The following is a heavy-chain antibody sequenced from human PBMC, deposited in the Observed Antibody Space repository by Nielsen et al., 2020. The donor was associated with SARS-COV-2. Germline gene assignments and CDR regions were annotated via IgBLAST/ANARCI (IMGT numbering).Heavy chain of an antibody. CDR3: AKGDSSKNWYFDL. CDR2: ISGSGGST. V-gene: IGHV3-23*01. J-gene: IGHJ2*01. D-gene: IGHD3-22*01. CDR1: GFTFSSYA. Sequence: GESLKISCAASGFTFSSYAMSWVRQAPGKGQEWVSAISGSGGSTYYADSVKGRFTISRDNSKNTLYLQMNSLRAEDTAVYYCAKGDSSKNWYFDLWGRGTLVTVSS.